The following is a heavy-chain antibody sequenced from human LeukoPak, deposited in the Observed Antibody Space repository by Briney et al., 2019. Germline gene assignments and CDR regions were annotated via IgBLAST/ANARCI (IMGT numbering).Heavy chain of an antibody. D-gene: IGHD3-3*01. V-gene: IGHV4-4*02. CDR2: IYHSGST. CDR1: GGSISSSNW. Sequence: KPSGTLSLTCAVSGGSISSSNWWSWVRQPPGKGLEWIGEIYHSGSTHYSPSLKSRVIISVDKSKNQFSLKLRSVTAADTAVFYCARGIMSGYYFDYWGQGTLVTVSS. J-gene: IGHJ4*02. CDR3: ARGIMSGYYFDY.